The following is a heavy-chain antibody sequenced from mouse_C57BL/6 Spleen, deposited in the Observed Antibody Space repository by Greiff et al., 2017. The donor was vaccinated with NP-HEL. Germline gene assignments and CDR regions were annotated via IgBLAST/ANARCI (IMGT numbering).Heavy chain of an antibody. CDR3: ARRTGTPYYFDY. Sequence: VQLKESGPELVKPGASVKISCKASGYSFTGYYMNWVKQSPEKSLEWIGEINPSTGGTTYNQKFKAKATLTVDKSSSTAYMQLKSLTSEDSAVYYCARRTGTPYYFDYWGQGTTLTVSS. D-gene: IGHD4-1*01. J-gene: IGHJ2*01. V-gene: IGHV1-42*01. CDR2: INPSTGGT. CDR1: GYSFTGYY.